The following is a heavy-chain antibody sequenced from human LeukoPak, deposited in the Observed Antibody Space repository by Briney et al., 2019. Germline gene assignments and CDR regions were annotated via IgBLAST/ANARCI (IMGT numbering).Heavy chain of an antibody. CDR1: GGSISSSSYY. J-gene: IGHJ4*02. CDR2: IYYSGST. Sequence: SETLSLTCTVSGGSISSSSYYWGWIRQPPGKGLEWIGSIYYSGSTYYNPSLKSRVTISVDTSKNQFSLKLSSVTAADTAVYYCAREYHGSFDYWGQGTLVTVSS. CDR3: AREYHGSFDY. V-gene: IGHV4-39*07.